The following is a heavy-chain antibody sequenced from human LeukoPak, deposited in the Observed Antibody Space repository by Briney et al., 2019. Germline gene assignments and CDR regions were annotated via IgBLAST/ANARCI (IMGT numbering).Heavy chain of an antibody. J-gene: IGHJ3*02. CDR3: ARHSTTVVRRVGSNRYQRTNDAFDI. Sequence: KSSETLSLTCAVSGGSTSSSNWWSWVRQPPGKGLEWIGEIYHSGITNYNPSLKSRVTISVDKSKNQFSLKLNSVTAADTAVYYCARHSTTVVRRVGSNRYQRTNDAFDIWGQGTMVTVSS. V-gene: IGHV4-4*02. CDR2: IYHSGIT. CDR1: GGSTSSSNW. D-gene: IGHD4-23*01.